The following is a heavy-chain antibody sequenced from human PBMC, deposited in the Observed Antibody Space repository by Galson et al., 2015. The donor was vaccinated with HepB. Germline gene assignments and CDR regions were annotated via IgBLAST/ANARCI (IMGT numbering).Heavy chain of an antibody. CDR1: GFTFSDYG. J-gene: IGHJ6*03. CDR2: IWFDGGNK. Sequence: SLRLSCAASGFTFSDYGMHWVRQAPGKGLEWVAVIWFDGGNKHYADSMKGRFIISRDNSKNTLYLEMNSLRAEDTAVYYCARDRPTYYYLDVWGKGTTVTVSS. CDR3: ARDRPTYYYLDV. V-gene: IGHV3-33*01.